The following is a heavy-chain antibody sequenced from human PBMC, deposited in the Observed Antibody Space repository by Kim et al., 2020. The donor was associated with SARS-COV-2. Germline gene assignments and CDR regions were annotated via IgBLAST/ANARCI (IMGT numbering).Heavy chain of an antibody. Sequence: GGSLRLSCAASGFTFSNAWMSWVRQAPGKGLEWVGRIKSKTDGGTTDYAAPVKGRFTISRDDSKNTLYLQMNSLKTEDTAVYYCTTDRTDDCSGGSCYSVGVWYFDLWGRGTLVTVSS. D-gene: IGHD2-15*01. CDR3: TTDRTDDCSGGSCYSVGVWYFDL. J-gene: IGHJ2*01. CDR1: GFTFSNAW. CDR2: IKSKTDGGTT. V-gene: IGHV3-15*01.